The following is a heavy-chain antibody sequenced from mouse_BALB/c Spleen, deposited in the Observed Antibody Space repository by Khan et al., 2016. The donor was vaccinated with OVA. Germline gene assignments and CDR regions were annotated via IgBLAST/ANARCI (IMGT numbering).Heavy chain of an antibody. V-gene: IGHV2-3*01. CDR3: AKFTPDYYSMDY. D-gene: IGHD1-1*01. J-gene: IGHJ4*01. CDR1: GFSLSSYG. CDR2: IWGDGST. Sequence: VELVESGPGLVAPSQSLSITCTVSGFSLSSYGVNWVRQPPGKGLEWLGVIWGDGSTNYHSVLISRLIISKGNSKSQVFLKLNSLQADDTATYYCAKFTPDYYSMDYWGQGSSVNVSS.